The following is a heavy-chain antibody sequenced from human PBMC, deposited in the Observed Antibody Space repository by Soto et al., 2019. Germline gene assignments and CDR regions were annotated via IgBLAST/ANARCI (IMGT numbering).Heavy chain of an antibody. CDR2: IYYSGST. CDR1: GGSISSYY. V-gene: IGHV4-59*08. J-gene: IGHJ4*02. D-gene: IGHD3-9*01. CDR3: ARHSPDFDWLSQFDY. Sequence: TETLSLTFTVSGGSISSYYWSWIRQPPGKGLEWIGYIYYSGSTNYNPSLKSRVTLSIDTSKNQLSLKLSSVTAADTAVYYCARHSPDFDWLSQFDYWGQGTLVTVSS.